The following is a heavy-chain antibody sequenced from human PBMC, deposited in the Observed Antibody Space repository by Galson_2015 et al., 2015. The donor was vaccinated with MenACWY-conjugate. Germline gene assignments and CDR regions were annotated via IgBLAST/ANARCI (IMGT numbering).Heavy chain of an antibody. CDR2: INSDGRST. V-gene: IGHV3-74*01. D-gene: IGHD1-26*01. CDR3: ARLGGNYRTTSHFDY. Sequence: SLRLSCAASGFTFSTYWMHWVRQAPGKGLVGVSRINSDGRSTSYADSVKGRFTISRDNAKNTLYLQMNSLRAEDTAVYYCARLGGNYRTTSHFDYWGQGTLVTVSS. J-gene: IGHJ4*02. CDR1: GFTFSTYW.